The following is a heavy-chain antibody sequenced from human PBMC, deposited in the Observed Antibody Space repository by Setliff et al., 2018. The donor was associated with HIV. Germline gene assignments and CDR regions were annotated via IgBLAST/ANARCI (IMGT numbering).Heavy chain of an antibody. CDR3: ARAHFLVAMTRNWFDP. Sequence: ASVKVSCKASGYTFTDFYVHWVRQAPGQGLEWIGRINPKSGVADYLKKFQGRVTMTTDTSTNTAHMELIRPRFDDTAVYYCARAHFLVAMTRNWFDPWGQGTLVTVSS. V-gene: IGHV1-2*06. CDR2: INPKSGVA. D-gene: IGHD5-12*01. J-gene: IGHJ5*02. CDR1: GYTFTDFY.